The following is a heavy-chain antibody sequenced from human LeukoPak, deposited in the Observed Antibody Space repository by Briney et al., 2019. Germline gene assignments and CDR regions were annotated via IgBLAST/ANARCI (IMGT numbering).Heavy chain of an antibody. Sequence: GGSLRLSCAASGFTFSSYSMNWVRQAPGKGLEWVSGISGRGASKYYADSVKGRFTISRDNSKNTLYLQMNSLRAEDTAVYYCAKGVVVAPDVTPFDYWGQGTLVTVSS. CDR2: ISGRGASK. J-gene: IGHJ4*02. V-gene: IGHV3-23*01. CDR3: AKGVVVAPDVTPFDY. D-gene: IGHD2-2*01. CDR1: GFTFSSYS.